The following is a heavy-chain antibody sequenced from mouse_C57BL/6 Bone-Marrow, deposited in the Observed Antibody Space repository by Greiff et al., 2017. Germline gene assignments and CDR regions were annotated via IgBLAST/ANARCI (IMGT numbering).Heavy chain of an antibody. CDR3: TAYDYDVSWFAY. V-gene: IGHV1-15*01. CDR1: GYTFTDYE. D-gene: IGHD2-4*01. Sequence: QVHVKQSGAELVRPGASVTLSCKASGYTFTDYEMHWVKQPPVHGLEWIGAIDPAPGGTAYNQKFKGKAILTADKSSSTAYMELRSLTSEDSAVYYCTAYDYDVSWFAYWGQGTLVTVSA. CDR2: IDPAPGGT. J-gene: IGHJ3*01.